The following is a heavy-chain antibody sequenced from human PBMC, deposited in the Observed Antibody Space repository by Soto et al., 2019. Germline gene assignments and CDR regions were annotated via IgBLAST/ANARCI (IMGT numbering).Heavy chain of an antibody. CDR1: GDSVSTSTGA. CDR2: TFYRSKWHI. Sequence: QLQQSGPGLVKPSRTLSVTCAISGDSVSTSTGAWSRIRQSPSRGLEWLGSTFYRSKWHIEYAVSLEGRLAIHADTSSNQPSRQVDSATPEATAVYYCARDGGRTIGSVCLAYWSKGTLVTVSS. CDR3: ARDGGRTIGSVCLAY. V-gene: IGHV6-1*01. D-gene: IGHD2-8*01. J-gene: IGHJ4*02.